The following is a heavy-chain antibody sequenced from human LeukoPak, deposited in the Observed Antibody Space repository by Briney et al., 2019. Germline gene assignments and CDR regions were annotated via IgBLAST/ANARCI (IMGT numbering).Heavy chain of an antibody. CDR1: GGSISNGDYY. J-gene: IGHJ6*03. D-gene: IGHD3-10*01. Sequence: PSETLSLTCTVSGGSISNGDYYWGWIRQPPGKGLEWIGSIYYSGSTYYNPSLKSRVTISVDTSKNQFSLKLSSVTAADTAVYYCARVSHGSGSYPPYDYYYYMDVWGKGTTVTISS. CDR2: IYYSGST. CDR3: ARVSHGSGSYPPYDYYYYMDV. V-gene: IGHV4-39*07.